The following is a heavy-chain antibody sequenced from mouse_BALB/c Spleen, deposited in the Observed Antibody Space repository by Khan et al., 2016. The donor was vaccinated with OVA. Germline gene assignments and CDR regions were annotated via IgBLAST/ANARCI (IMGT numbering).Heavy chain of an antibody. V-gene: IGHV3-2*02. CDR3: ARTARIKY. CDR2: ISYSGST. D-gene: IGHD1-2*01. CDR1: GYSITSGYG. J-gene: IGHJ2*01. Sequence: EVQLQESGPGLVKPSQSLSLTCTVTGYSITSGYGWNWIRQFPGNKLEWMGYISYSGSTNYNPPLTSRISINRDTSKKQFFLQLNSVTTEDTATYYCARTARIKYWGQGTTLTVSS.